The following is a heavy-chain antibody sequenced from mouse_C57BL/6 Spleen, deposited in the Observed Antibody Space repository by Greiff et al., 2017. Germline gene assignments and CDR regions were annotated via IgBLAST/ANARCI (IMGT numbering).Heavy chain of an antibody. J-gene: IGHJ2*01. CDR1: GYSFTGYY. CDR3: ARRDGKVDY. CDR2: INPSTGGT. Sequence: EVQLQQSGPELVKPGASVKISCKASGYSFTGYYMNWVKQSPEKSLEWIGEINPSTGGTTYNQKFKAKATLTVDKSSSTAYMQLKSLTSEDSAVYYCARRDGKVDYWGQGTTLTVSS. D-gene: IGHD2-1*01. V-gene: IGHV1-42*01.